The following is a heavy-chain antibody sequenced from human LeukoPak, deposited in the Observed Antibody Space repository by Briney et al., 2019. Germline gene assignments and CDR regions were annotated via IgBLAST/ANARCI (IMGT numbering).Heavy chain of an antibody. CDR2: IYYSGST. Sequence: SETLSLTCTVSGGSISSYYWNWVRQPPGKGLEWIGYIYYSGSTNCNPSLKSRVTISIDTSKNQFSLKLRSVTAADTAVYYCAREVPIVRALRWDYWGQGTLGTGSS. CDR3: AREVPIVRALRWDY. CDR1: GGSISSYY. J-gene: IGHJ4*02. V-gene: IGHV4-59*01. D-gene: IGHD3-10*01.